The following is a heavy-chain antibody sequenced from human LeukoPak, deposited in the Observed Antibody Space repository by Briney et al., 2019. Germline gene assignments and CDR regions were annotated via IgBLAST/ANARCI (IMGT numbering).Heavy chain of an antibody. CDR2: INPNSDGT. CDR1: GYTFTGYY. D-gene: IGHD6-13*01. CDR3: ARDFMMIAAAGGGLGWFDP. V-gene: IGHV1-2*02. J-gene: IGHJ5*02. Sequence: VASVKVSCKASGYTFTGYYMHWVRQAPGQGLEWMGWINPNSDGTNYAQKFQGRVTMTRDTSISTAYMELSRLRSDDTAVYYCARDFMMIAAAGGGLGWFDPWGQGTLVTVSS.